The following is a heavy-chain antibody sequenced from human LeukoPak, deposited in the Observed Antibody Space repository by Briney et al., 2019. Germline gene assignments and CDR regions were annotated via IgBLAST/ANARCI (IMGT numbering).Heavy chain of an antibody. J-gene: IGHJ5*02. CDR3: ARAVAAAGDWFDP. V-gene: IGHV4-59*01. D-gene: IGHD6-13*01. CDR1: GGSISSYY. CDR2: MYYSGST. Sequence: SETLFLTCTVCGGSISSYYWSWVRQPAGKGVEWIGYMYYSGSTNYTPSLKTRVTISVDTSKNQFSLKLSSVTAADTAVYYCARAVAAAGDWFDPWGQGTLVTVSS.